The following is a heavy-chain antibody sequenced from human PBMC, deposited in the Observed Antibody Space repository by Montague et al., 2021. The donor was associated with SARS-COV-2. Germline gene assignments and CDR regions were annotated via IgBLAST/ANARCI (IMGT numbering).Heavy chain of an antibody. V-gene: IGHV3-13*01. J-gene: IGHJ6*02. Sequence: SLRLSCAASGFILSTHDMHWVRQATGKGPEWVSAIGTRGDTYYPGSVKGRFTMSRENAENSLYLQMTSLRAGDTAVYYCARAPPYSSASWGYYGMDVWGQGTTVTVSS. D-gene: IGHD6-6*01. CDR1: GFILSTHD. CDR2: IGTRGDT. CDR3: ARAPPYSSASWGYYGMDV.